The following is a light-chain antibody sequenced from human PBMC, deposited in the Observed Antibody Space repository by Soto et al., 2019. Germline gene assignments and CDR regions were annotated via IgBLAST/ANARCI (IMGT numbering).Light chain of an antibody. J-gene: IGLJ1*01. CDR1: SSNIGKNT. CDR2: TDN. Sequence: QSVLAQPPSVSGTPGQRVTISCSGSSSNIGKNTVSWYQQLPGAAPKPLISTDNQRPSGVPDRFSGSKSGTSASLAISGLQSEDEADYYCAARDNSLNGHVFGTGTKDTVL. V-gene: IGLV1-44*01. CDR3: AARDNSLNGHV.